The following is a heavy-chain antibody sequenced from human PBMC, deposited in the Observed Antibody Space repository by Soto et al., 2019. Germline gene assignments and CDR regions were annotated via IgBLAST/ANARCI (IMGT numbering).Heavy chain of an antibody. CDR1: GGSFSGYY. D-gene: IGHD4-17*01. J-gene: IGHJ4*02. CDR3: ARLLYGDYGDH. V-gene: IGHV4-34*01. CDR2: INHSGST. Sequence: QVQLQQWGAGLLKPSETLSLTCAVYGGSFSGYYWSWIRQPPGKGLEWIGEINHSGSTNYNPSLKSRVTISVDASKNQGALKLSSGSDADTAVYYCARLLYGDYGDHWGQGTQVPVSS.